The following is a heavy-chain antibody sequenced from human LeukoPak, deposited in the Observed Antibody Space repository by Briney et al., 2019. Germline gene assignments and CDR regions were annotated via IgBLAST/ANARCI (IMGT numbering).Heavy chain of an antibody. Sequence: ASVQLSCKASGYSLTNSGISWVRQAPGQGLEWVGWISPYNGYTNYAQKLQGRVTMTTDTSTSTAYMELRSLRSDDTAVYYCARGHLVVIINVLGLSYFDYWGQGTLVTVSS. CDR2: ISPYNGYT. V-gene: IGHV1-18*01. CDR1: GYSLTNSG. CDR3: ARGHLVVIINVLGLSYFDY. J-gene: IGHJ4*02. D-gene: IGHD3-22*01.